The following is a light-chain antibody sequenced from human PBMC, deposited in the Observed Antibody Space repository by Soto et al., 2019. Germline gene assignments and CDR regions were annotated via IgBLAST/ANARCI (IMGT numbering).Light chain of an antibody. V-gene: IGKV3D-20*01. CDR2: DAS. CDR1: QSVSSSY. Sequence: EIVLTQSPATLSLSPGERATLSCGASQSVSSSYVAWYQQKAGLAPRLLIYDASSRATGIPDRFSGSGSGTEFHLPNSRLEAEELAGYYCQQHEKPGPLRFGGGNKVEIK. J-gene: IGKJ4*02. CDR3: QQHEKPGPLR.